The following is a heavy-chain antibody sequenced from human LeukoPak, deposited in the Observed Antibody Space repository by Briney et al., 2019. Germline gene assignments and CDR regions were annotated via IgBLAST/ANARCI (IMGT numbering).Heavy chain of an antibody. V-gene: IGHV6-1*01. Sequence: SQTLSLTCAISGDSVSSNSAAWNWIRQSPSRGLEWLGRTYYRSKWYNDYAVSVKSRITINPDTSKNQFSLQLNSVIPEDTAVYYCAREPFTYYYDSSGYLNYAFDIWGQGTMVTVSS. D-gene: IGHD3-22*01. CDR2: TYYRSKWYN. J-gene: IGHJ3*02. CDR3: AREPFTYYYDSSGYLNYAFDI. CDR1: GDSVSSNSAA.